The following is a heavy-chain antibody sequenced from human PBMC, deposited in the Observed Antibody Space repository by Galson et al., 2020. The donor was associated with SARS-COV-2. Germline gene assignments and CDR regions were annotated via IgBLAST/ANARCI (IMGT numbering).Heavy chain of an antibody. V-gene: IGHV3-7*01. J-gene: IGHJ6*02. CDR1: GFTFSSYW. CDR3: SRERGYSGHEYYYYYGMDV. CDR2: IKQDGSEK. D-gene: IGHD5-12*01. Sequence: GESLKISCAASGFTFSSYWMSWVRQAPGKGLEWVANIKQDGSEKYYVDSVKGRFTISRDNAKNSLYLQMNSLRAEDTAVYYCSRERGYSGHEYYYYYGMDVWGQGTTVTFSS.